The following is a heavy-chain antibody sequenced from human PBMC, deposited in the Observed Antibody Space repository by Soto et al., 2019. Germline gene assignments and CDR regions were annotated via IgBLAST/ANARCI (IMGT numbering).Heavy chain of an antibody. Sequence: ASVKVSCKASGYTFTSYAMHWVRQAPGQRLEWMGWINAGNGNTKYSQKFQGRVTITRDTSASTAYMELSSLRSEDTAVYYCARDSVGNYVVDPWGQGTLVTVCS. CDR3: ARDSVGNYVVDP. CDR2: INAGNGNT. D-gene: IGHD4-4*01. V-gene: IGHV1-3*01. CDR1: GYTFTSYA. J-gene: IGHJ5*02.